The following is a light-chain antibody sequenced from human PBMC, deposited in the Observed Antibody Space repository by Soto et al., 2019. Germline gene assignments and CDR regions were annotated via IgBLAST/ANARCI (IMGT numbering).Light chain of an antibody. J-gene: IGKJ4*01. CDR3: QQYDERPPNLS. CDR2: AAS. V-gene: IGKV3-15*01. Sequence: EIVMTQSPATLSVSPGERATLSCRASQSVSTNLAWYQQKPGQAPRLLIYAASVRATGIPARFSGSGSGTEFTLTISSLQSEDFAVYYCQQYDERPPNLSFGGATKVEIK. CDR1: QSVSTN.